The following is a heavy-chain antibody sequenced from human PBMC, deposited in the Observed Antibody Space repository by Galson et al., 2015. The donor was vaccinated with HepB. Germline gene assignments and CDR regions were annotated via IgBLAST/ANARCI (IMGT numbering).Heavy chain of an antibody. D-gene: IGHD2-8*01. V-gene: IGHV1-18*04. CDR2: ISTYNDVT. CDR3: AKDNDHNFDY. J-gene: IGHJ4*02. CDR1: GYTFNTYS. Sequence: SVKVSCKATGYTFNTYSIFWVRQAPGQGLEWMGWISTYNDVTNYAQKFQGGVTMTTDTSTSTAYLELRSLRSDDTAVYYCAKDNDHNFDYWGQGTLVTVSS.